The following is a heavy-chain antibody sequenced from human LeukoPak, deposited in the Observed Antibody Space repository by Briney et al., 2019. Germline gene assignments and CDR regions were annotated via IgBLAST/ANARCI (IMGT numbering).Heavy chain of an antibody. V-gene: IGHV4-59*01. J-gene: IGHJ5*02. CDR1: GGSISSYY. CDR3: ARGGYGNHNWFDP. CDR2: IYYSGST. D-gene: IGHD1-14*01. Sequence: SETLSLTCTVSGGSISSYYWSWIRQPPGKGLEWIGYIYYSGSTNYNPSLKSRVTISVDTSKNQFSLKLSSVTAADTAAYYCARGGYGNHNWFDPWGQGTLVTVSS.